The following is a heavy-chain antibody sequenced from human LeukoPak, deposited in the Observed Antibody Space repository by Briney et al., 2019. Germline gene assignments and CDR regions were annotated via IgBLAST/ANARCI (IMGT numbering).Heavy chain of an antibody. CDR2: SYYSGST. Sequence: SETLSLTCTVSGGSISTYYWSWIRQPPEKGLEWIGYSYYSGSTYCNPSLKTRVTISVDTSKNQFSLRLTSVTAADTAVYYCARVGSGSFDYWGQGTLVTVSS. D-gene: IGHD6-19*01. CDR3: ARVGSGSFDY. J-gene: IGHJ4*02. CDR1: GGSISTYY. V-gene: IGHV4-59*01.